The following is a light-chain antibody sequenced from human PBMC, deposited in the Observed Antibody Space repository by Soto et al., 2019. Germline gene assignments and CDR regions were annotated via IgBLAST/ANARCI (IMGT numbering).Light chain of an antibody. V-gene: IGKV1-5*03. CDR2: KAS. Sequence: DIQMTQSPSSLSASVGDRVTITCRASQGISSYLAWYQQKPGKAPKLLIYKASSLESGVPSRFSGSGSGTEFTLTISSLQPDDFATYYCQQYNSYPLTFGQGTKVDIK. CDR1: QGISSY. J-gene: IGKJ1*01. CDR3: QQYNSYPLT.